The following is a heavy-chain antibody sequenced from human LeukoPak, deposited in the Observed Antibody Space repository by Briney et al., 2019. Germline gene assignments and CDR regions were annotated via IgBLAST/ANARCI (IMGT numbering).Heavy chain of an antibody. CDR3: ASAVGGGYYYYYYMDV. J-gene: IGHJ6*03. CDR1: GFTFSSYW. CDR2: IKQDGSEK. D-gene: IGHD1-26*01. V-gene: IGHV3-7*01. Sequence: PGGSLRLSCAASGFTFSSYWMSWVRQAPGKGLEWVANIKQDGSEKYYVDSVNGRFTISRDNAKNSLYLQMNSLRAEDTAVYYCASAVGGGYYYYYYMDVWGKGTTVTVSS.